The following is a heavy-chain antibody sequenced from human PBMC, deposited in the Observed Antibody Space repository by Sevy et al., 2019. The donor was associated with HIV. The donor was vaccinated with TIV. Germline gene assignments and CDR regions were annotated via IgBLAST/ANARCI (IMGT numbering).Heavy chain of an antibody. D-gene: IGHD3-10*01. Sequence: GGSLRLSCAASGFTFSSYAMHWVRQAPGKGLEWVAVISYDGSNKYYADSVKGRFTISRDYSKNTLYLQMNSLRAEDTAVYYCARDLGLGREGYYFDYWGQGTLVTVSS. V-gene: IGHV3-30-3*01. CDR2: ISYDGSNK. CDR1: GFTFSSYA. CDR3: ARDLGLGREGYYFDY. J-gene: IGHJ4*02.